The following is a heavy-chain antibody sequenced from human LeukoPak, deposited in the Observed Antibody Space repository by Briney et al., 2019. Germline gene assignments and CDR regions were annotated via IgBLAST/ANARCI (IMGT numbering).Heavy chain of an antibody. CDR2: VNSDGTST. CDR3: ARDWAVITSEVPYYYYYGMDV. CDR1: GFTFSTYW. D-gene: IGHD3-22*01. J-gene: IGHJ6*02. Sequence: GGSLRLSCAASGFTFSTYWMHWVRQAPGKGLVWVSRVNSDGTSTSYADSVRGRFTISRDNSKNTLYLQMNSLRAEDTAVYYCARDWAVITSEVPYYYYYGMDVWGQGTTVTVSS. V-gene: IGHV3-74*01.